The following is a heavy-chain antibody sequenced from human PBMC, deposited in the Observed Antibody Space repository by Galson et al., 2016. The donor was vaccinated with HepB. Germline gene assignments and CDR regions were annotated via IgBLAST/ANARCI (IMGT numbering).Heavy chain of an antibody. Sequence: SLRLSCAASGFTFSSYAMSWVRQAPGKGLEWVSSISGSGGSTYYVDSVKGRFTISRDKSKNTLYLQMNSLRAEDTAVYYCAKVGGSGPFDYWGQGTLVTVSS. CDR1: GFTFSSYA. CDR2: ISGSGGST. D-gene: IGHD3-10*01. CDR3: AKVGGSGPFDY. V-gene: IGHV3-23*01. J-gene: IGHJ4*02.